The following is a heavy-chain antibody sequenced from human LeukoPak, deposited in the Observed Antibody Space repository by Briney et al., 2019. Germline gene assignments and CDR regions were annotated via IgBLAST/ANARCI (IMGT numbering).Heavy chain of an antibody. CDR3: ARDEVGIAARHNWFDP. D-gene: IGHD6-6*01. J-gene: IGHJ5*02. V-gene: IGHV4-4*09. CDR1: GGSINSYY. CDR2: IYTSGST. Sequence: SETLSLTCTVSGGSINSYYWSWIRQPPGKGLEWIGYIYTSGSTNYNPSLKSGVTISVDTSKNQFSLKLSSVTAADTAVYYCARDEVGIAARHNWFDPWGQGALVTVSS.